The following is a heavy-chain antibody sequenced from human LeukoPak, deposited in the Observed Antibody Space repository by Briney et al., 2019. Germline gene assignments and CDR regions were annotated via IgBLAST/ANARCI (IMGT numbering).Heavy chain of an antibody. CDR2: IYHSGST. CDR1: GGSISSSNW. CDR3: ARVGYGDYVWAFDI. Sequence: SGTLSLTCAVSGGSISSSNWWSWGRQPPGKGLEWSGEIYHSGSTNYNPSLKSRVTISVDKSKNQFSLKLSSVTAADTAVDYCARVGYGDYVWAFDIWGQGTMVAVSS. J-gene: IGHJ3*02. D-gene: IGHD4-17*01. V-gene: IGHV4-4*02.